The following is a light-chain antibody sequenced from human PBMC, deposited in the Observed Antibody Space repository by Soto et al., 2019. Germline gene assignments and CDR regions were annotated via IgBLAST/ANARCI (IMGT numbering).Light chain of an antibody. CDR1: QDINNW. V-gene: IGKV1-5*01. CDR2: DAS. Sequence: DIQMTQSPSTLSASVGDRVTITCRASQDINNWLAWYQHKPGNAPKFLIYDASTLESGVPSRFSGGGSGTEFTLTISSLQPDDSATYYCQQYYSRRTFGQGTKVDIK. CDR3: QQYYSRRT. J-gene: IGKJ1*01.